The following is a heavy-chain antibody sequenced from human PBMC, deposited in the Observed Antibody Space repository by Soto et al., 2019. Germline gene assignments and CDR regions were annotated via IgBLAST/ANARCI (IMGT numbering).Heavy chain of an antibody. D-gene: IGHD4-17*01. J-gene: IGHJ4*02. Sequence: QVQLVQSGAEVKKPGASVKVTCKASGYTFITYGINWVRQAPGQGLEWMGWISGYNGNTKYAQKFQGRVTMTTDTSTSTSYMALRSLRSDDTAVYYCARGDYGGGADHWGQGPLVTASS. CDR3: ARGDYGGGADH. CDR2: ISGYNGNT. V-gene: IGHV1-18*01. CDR1: GYTFITYG.